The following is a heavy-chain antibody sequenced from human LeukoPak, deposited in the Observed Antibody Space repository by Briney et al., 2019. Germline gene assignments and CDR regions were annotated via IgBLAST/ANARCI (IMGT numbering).Heavy chain of an antibody. Sequence: GGSLRLSCAASGFTFSSYSMNWVRQAPGKGLEWVSSISSSSSYIYYADSVKGRFTISRDNAKNSLYLQMNSLRAEDTAVYYCARIQRSKSIAAAGIYYYGMDVWGQGTTVTVSS. CDR2: ISSSSSYI. V-gene: IGHV3-21*01. CDR3: ARIQRSKSIAAAGIYYYGMDV. J-gene: IGHJ6*02. D-gene: IGHD6-13*01. CDR1: GFTFSSYS.